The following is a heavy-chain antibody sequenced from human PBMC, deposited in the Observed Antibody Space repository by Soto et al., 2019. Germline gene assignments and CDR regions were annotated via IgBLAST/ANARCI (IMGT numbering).Heavy chain of an antibody. CDR3: ARGRSKEQWLVADDYYYGMDV. J-gene: IGHJ6*02. Sequence: SVKVSCKASGGTFSSYAISWVRQAPGQGLEWMGGIIPIFGTANYAQKFQGRVTITADKSTSTAYMELSSLRSEDTAVYYCARGRSKEQWLVADDYYYGMDVWGQGTTVTVSS. CDR2: IIPIFGTA. CDR1: GGTFSSYA. V-gene: IGHV1-69*06. D-gene: IGHD6-19*01.